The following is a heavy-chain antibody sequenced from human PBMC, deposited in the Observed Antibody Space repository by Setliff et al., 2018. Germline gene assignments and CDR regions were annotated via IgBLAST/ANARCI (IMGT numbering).Heavy chain of an antibody. V-gene: IGHV4-59*01. Sequence: TSETLSLTCTVSGDSISSYYWSWIRQPPGKGLEWIGYIYYSGSTNYNPSLKSRVTMSVATFENHFSLKLNSLTAADTAVYYCARVTNWGLDLRFDPWGQGIRVTVSS. CDR2: IYYSGST. D-gene: IGHD7-27*01. CDR1: GDSISSYY. J-gene: IGHJ5*02. CDR3: ARVTNWGLDLRFDP.